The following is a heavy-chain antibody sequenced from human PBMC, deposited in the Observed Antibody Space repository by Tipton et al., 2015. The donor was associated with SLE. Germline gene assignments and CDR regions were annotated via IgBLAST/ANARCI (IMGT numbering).Heavy chain of an antibody. CDR3: ARGYSWAFDS. CDR2: IIPVLDTS. J-gene: IGHJ4*02. CDR1: GGTLSTDS. D-gene: IGHD5-18*01. Sequence: QSGPEVKKPGSSVKVSCKASGGTLSTDSISWVRQAPGQGLEWMGGIIPVLDTSNTAQKFQGRLTITTDESMATVYMELSSLRSEDTGVYYCARGYSWAFDSWGQGTLVTVSS. V-gene: IGHV1-69*05.